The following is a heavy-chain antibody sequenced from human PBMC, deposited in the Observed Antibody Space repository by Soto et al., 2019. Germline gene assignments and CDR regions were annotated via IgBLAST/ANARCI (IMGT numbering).Heavy chain of an antibody. Sequence: QVQVVESGGGVVQPGRSLRLSCAASGFSFSSYGMHWVRQAPGKGLEWVAIMSWDGNNKYYADSVRGRFTVSRDSSKNTLFLQMNSLRVEDTAMYDCAKGGSSSARYFDRWGQGTLVTVSS. V-gene: IGHV3-30*18. CDR1: GFSFSSYG. J-gene: IGHJ5*02. D-gene: IGHD6-6*01. CDR3: AKGGSSSARYFDR. CDR2: MSWDGNNK.